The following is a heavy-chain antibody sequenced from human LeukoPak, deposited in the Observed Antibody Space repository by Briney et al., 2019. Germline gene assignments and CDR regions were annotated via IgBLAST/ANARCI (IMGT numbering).Heavy chain of an antibody. CDR2: INPNSGGT. V-gene: IGHV1-2*02. CDR1: GGTFSSYA. J-gene: IGHJ5*02. Sequence: GASVKVSCKASGGTFSSYAISWVRQAPGQGLEWMGWINPNSGGTNYAQKFQGRVTMTRDTSISTAYMELSRLRSDDTAVYYCARALVVAATGDNWFAPWGQGTLVTVSS. D-gene: IGHD2-15*01. CDR3: ARALVVAATGDNWFAP.